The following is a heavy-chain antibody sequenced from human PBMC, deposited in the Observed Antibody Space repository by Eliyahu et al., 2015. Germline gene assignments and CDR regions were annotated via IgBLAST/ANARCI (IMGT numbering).Heavy chain of an antibody. J-gene: IGHJ5*02. CDR2: ISGGGGTT. Sequence: EVQLVESGGGLVQPGGSLRLSCAVSGFTFSGCEMNWVRQAPGRGLEWISYISGGGGTTYYADSVEGRFTISRDNARTSLYLQMNGLKAEDTAIYYCVRDLLSLGDPWGQGTVVTVSS. CDR1: GFTFSGCE. D-gene: IGHD3-16*01. CDR3: VRDLLSLGDP. V-gene: IGHV3-48*03.